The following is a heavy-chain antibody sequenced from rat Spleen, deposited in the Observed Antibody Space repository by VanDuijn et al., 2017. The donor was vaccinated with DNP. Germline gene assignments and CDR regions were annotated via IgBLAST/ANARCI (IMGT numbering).Heavy chain of an antibody. Sequence: EVQLVETGGALVQPGRSLKLSCVASGFTFNNYWMHWIRQAPTKGLEWVTSISPSGGGTYYRDSVKGRFTISRDNARSILYLQMDSLGSEDTATYYCTRRDSSLLLHGFFDYWGQGVMVTVSS. CDR3: TRRDSSLLLHGFFDY. V-gene: IGHV5-19*01. J-gene: IGHJ2*01. D-gene: IGHD1-1*01. CDR1: GFTFNNYW. CDR2: ISPSGGGT.